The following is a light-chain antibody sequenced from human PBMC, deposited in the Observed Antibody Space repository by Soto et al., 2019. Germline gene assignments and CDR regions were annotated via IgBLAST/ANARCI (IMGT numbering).Light chain of an antibody. V-gene: IGKV3-11*01. J-gene: IGKJ3*01. CDR1: QSVSSY. CDR3: QQRSLGT. Sequence: IVLTQSPATGSLSPGERATLSCRASQSVSSYLAWYQQKPGQAPRLLIYDVSNRATGIPARFSGSGSGTDFTLTISGLEPEDIAVYYCQQRSLGTFGPGTKVDIK. CDR2: DVS.